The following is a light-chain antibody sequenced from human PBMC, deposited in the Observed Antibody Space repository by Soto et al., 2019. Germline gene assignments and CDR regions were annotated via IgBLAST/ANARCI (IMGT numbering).Light chain of an antibody. CDR2: DVS. CDR1: SRDVGGYNY. Sequence: QSVLTQPASVSGSPGQSITISCTGTSRDVGGYNYVSWYQQHPGKAPKLMIYDVSNRPSGVTNRFSGSKSGNTASLTISGLRAEDEADYYCSSYTSSSTQVFGGGTKVTVL. V-gene: IGLV2-14*01. J-gene: IGLJ2*01. CDR3: SSYTSSSTQV.